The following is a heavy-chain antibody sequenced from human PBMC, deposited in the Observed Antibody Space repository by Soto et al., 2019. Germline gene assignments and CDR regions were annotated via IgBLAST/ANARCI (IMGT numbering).Heavy chain of an antibody. V-gene: IGHV1-69*12. CDR1: GGTFSSYA. CDR2: ISPIFGTA. Sequence: QVQLVQSGAEVKKPGSSVKVSCKASGGTFSSYAISWVRQAPGQGLEWMGGISPIFGTANYAQKFQGRVTITADESTSTAYMELSSLRSEDTAVYYCASNRYCSGGSCYSSYYYYGMDVWGQGTTVTVSS. J-gene: IGHJ6*02. CDR3: ASNRYCSGGSCYSSYYYYGMDV. D-gene: IGHD2-15*01.